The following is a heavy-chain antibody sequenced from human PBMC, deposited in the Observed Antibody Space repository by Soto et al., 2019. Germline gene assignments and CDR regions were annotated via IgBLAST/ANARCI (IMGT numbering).Heavy chain of an antibody. CDR2: TYYRSKWYN. CDR3: ARVVSAGYCSSTSCRATNYYYYGMEV. D-gene: IGHD2-2*01. Sequence: PSQTLSLTCAISGDSVSSNSAAWNWIRQSPSRGLEWLGRTYYRSKWYNDYAVSVKSRITINPDTSKNQFSLQLNSVTPEDTAVYYCARVVSAGYCSSTSCRATNYYYYGMEVWGQGTTVTVSS. J-gene: IGHJ6*02. CDR1: GDSVSSNSAA. V-gene: IGHV6-1*01.